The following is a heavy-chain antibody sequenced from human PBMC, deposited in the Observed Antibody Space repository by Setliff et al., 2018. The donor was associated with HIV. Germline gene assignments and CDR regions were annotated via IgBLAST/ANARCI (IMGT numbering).Heavy chain of an antibody. CDR1: GGSFNSYY. V-gene: IGHV4-4*08. J-gene: IGHJ6*03. CDR3: ARVPTNPDFYYYYMDV. CDR2: IYTSGNT. Sequence: SETLSLTCTVSGGSFNSYYWSWIRQPPGKGLEWIGYIYTSGNTSYNPSLKSRVTISVDTSKNQFSLKLSSVTAADTAVYYCARVPTNPDFYYYYMDVWGKGTTVTVSS.